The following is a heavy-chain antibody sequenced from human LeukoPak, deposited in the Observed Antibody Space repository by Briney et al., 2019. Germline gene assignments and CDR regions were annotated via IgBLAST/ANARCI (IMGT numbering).Heavy chain of an antibody. D-gene: IGHD3-3*01. CDR2: IYYSGST. CDR1: GGSISSYY. CDR3: ARHTTDYDFWSGYSNWFDP. J-gene: IGHJ5*02. V-gene: IGHV4-59*08. Sequence: SETLSLTCTVSGGSISSYYWSWIRQPPGKGLEWIGYIYYSGSTNYNPSLKSRVTISVDTSKNQFSLKLSSVTAAGTAVYYCARHTTDYDFWSGYSNWFDPWGQGTLVTVSS.